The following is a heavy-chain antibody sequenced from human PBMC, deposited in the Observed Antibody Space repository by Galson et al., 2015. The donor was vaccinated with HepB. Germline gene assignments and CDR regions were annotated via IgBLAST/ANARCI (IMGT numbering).Heavy chain of an antibody. V-gene: IGHV1-18*01. D-gene: IGHD6-13*01. Sequence: SVKVSCKASGYTFTSYGISWVRQAPGQGLEWMGWISAYNGNTNYAQKLQGRVTMTTDTSTSTAYMELRSLRSDDTAVYYCARDTGVYSSSWYSLMDGMDVWGQGTTVTVSS. J-gene: IGHJ6*02. CDR3: ARDTGVYSSSWYSLMDGMDV. CDR1: GYTFTSYG. CDR2: ISAYNGNT.